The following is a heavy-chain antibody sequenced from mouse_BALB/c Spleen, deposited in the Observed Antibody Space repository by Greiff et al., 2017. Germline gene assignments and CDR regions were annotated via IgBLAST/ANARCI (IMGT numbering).Heavy chain of an antibody. J-gene: IGHJ3*01. Sequence: VKLVESGPGLVAPSQSLSITCTVSGFSLTSYGVHWVRQPPGKGLEWLGVIWAGGSTNYNSALMSRLSISKDNSKSQVFLKMNSLQTDDTAMYYCARDLDDSYYPWFAYWGQGTLVTVSA. V-gene: IGHV2-9*02. CDR1: GFSLTSYG. CDR3: ARDLDDSYYPWFAY. D-gene: IGHD2-3*01. CDR2: IWAGGST.